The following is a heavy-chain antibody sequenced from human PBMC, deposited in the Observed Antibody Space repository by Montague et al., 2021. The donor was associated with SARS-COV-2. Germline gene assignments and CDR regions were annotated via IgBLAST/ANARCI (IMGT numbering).Heavy chain of an antibody. D-gene: IGHD3-9*01. V-gene: IGHV3-23*01. CDR1: GFTFSSYA. Sequence: SLRLSCAASGFTFSSYAMSWVRQAPGKGLEWVSTISISDGNTYYADSVKGWFTISRDKSKNTLYLQMNSLRAEDTAVYYCANRGVRYFDAQGVWYYFDYWGQGTLVTVSS. CDR2: ISISDGNT. CDR3: ANRGVRYFDAQGVWYYFDY. J-gene: IGHJ4*01.